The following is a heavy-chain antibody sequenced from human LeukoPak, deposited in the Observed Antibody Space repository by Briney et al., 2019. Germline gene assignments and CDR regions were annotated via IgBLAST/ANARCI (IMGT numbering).Heavy chain of an antibody. CDR2: IYSSGTT. V-gene: IGHV4-4*07. Sequence: SETLSLTCTVSGGSISSNYWTWIRQPAPKGKEWVGRIYSSGTTTYNPYPKRRVPISIDTPKNQHSLKLSSVTVAATTGYYGARCHYGGYYMDVWGKGTTVTVSS. D-gene: IGHD4-23*01. CDR3: ARCHYGGYYMDV. J-gene: IGHJ6*03. CDR1: GGSISSNY.